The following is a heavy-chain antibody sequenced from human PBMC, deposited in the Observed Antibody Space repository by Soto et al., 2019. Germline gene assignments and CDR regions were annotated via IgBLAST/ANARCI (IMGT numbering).Heavy chain of an antibody. V-gene: IGHV3-7*01. CDR3: ARGGRDAYDWFDP. CDR2: IKQDGSEK. Sequence: EAQLVESGGGLVRPGGSLRVSCAVSGFTFSDYWMSWVRQAPGKGLEWVAKIKQDGSEKDYVDSVKGRFTISRDNANNSLYLHMYSLRVEDTAIYYCARGGRDAYDWFDPWGQGTLVTVSS. J-gene: IGHJ5*02. CDR1: GFTFSDYW. D-gene: IGHD3-16*01.